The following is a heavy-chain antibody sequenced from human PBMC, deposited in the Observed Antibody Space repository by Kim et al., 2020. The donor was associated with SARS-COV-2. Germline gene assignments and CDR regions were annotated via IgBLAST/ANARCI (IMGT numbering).Heavy chain of an antibody. Sequence: GGSLRLSCAASGFTFSSYSMNWVRQAPGKGLEWVSSISSSSSYIYYADSVKGRFTISRDNAKNSLYLQMNSLRAEDTAVYYCARGDDYGGTTGGYWGQGTLVTVSS. D-gene: IGHD4-17*01. CDR2: ISSSSSYI. CDR1: GFTFSSYS. V-gene: IGHV3-21*01. J-gene: IGHJ4*02. CDR3: ARGDDYGGTTGGY.